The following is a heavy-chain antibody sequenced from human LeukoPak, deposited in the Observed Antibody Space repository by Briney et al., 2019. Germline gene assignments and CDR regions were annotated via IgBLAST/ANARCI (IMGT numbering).Heavy chain of an antibody. Sequence: GGSLRLSCAASGLTFTNAWMSWVRQAPGKGLEWVGRIKSKTDDGTTDYAAPVKGRFTISRDDSKNTLYLQMNSLKTEDTAVYYCSTDSENYDFWSYWGQGTLVTVSS. CDR1: GLTFTNAW. V-gene: IGHV3-15*01. CDR3: STDSENYDFWSY. CDR2: IKSKTDDGTT. D-gene: IGHD3-3*01. J-gene: IGHJ4*02.